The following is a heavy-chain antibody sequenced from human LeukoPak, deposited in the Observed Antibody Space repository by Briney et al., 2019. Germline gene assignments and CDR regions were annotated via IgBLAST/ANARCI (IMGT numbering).Heavy chain of an antibody. Sequence: KTSETLSLTCAVSGGSISTYYWSWIRQPPGKGLEWTGYIHYSGSTNYNPSLKSRVTILVDTSKNQFSPRLSSVTAADTAVYYCARGGLDSNGYWTAFDIWGQGTMVTVSS. J-gene: IGHJ3*02. V-gene: IGHV4-59*01. CDR2: IHYSGST. CDR1: GGSISTYY. D-gene: IGHD3-22*01. CDR3: ARGGLDSNGYWTAFDI.